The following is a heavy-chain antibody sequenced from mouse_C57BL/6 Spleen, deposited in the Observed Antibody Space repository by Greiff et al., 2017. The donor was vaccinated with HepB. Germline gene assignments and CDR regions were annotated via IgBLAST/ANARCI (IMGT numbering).Heavy chain of an antibody. CDR1: GFSLTSYG. V-gene: IGHV2-2*01. J-gene: IGHJ2*01. CDR3: ARKGTGTGVFDY. D-gene: IGHD4-1*01. Sequence: QVHVKQSGPGLVQPSQSLSITCTVSGFSLTSYGVHWVRQSPGKGLEWLGVIWSGGSTDYNAAFISRLSISKDNSKSQVFFKMNSLQADDTAIYYCARKGTGTGVFDYWGQGTTLTVSS. CDR2: IWSGGST.